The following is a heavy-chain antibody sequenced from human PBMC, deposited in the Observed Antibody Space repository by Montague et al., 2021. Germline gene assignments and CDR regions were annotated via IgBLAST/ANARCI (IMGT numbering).Heavy chain of an antibody. J-gene: IGHJ5*02. D-gene: IGHD1-1*01. CDR1: GFRISDYW. V-gene: IGHV5-51*01. CDR2: IYPRDSDT. CDR3: ARRRSLVETGNWFNS. Sequence: QSGAEVKKPGESLKISCQGSGFRISDYWIAWVRQMPGRGLEWLGIIYPRDSDTRYNPSLQGQVSIPADKVITTAYVQWSSLTASDTAIYYCARRRSLVETGNWFNSWGEGTLVAVAS.